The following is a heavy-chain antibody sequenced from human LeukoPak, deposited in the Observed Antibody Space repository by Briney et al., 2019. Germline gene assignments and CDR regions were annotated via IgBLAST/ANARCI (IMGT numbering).Heavy chain of an antibody. D-gene: IGHD3-22*01. CDR2: ISYDGSNK. V-gene: IGHV3-30-3*01. CDR1: GFTFSSYA. CDR3: ARDVACFPSMIVVVISYYFDY. Sequence: GGSLRLSCAASGFTFSSYAMHWVRQAPGKGLEWVAVISYDGSNKYYADSVNGRFTISRDNSKNTLYLQMNSLRAEDTAVYYCARDVACFPSMIVVVISYYFDYWGQGTLVTVSS. J-gene: IGHJ4*02.